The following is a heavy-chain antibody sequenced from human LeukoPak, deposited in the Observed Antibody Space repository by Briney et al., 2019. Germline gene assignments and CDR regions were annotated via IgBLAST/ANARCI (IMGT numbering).Heavy chain of an antibody. CDR3: ARDAGYYYDSSGYLY. J-gene: IGHJ4*02. V-gene: IGHV3-7*01. D-gene: IGHD3-22*01. CDR2: ITQDGSEK. Sequence: GGSLRLSCAASGFTFSSYSMGWVRQAPGKGLEWVANITQDGSEKYYVDSVKGRFTISRDNAKNSLYLQMNSLRAEDTAVYYCARDAGYYYDSSGYLYWGQGTLVTVSS. CDR1: GFTFSSYS.